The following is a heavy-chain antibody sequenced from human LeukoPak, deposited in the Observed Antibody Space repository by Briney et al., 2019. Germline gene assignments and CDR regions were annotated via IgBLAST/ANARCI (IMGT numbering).Heavy chain of an antibody. D-gene: IGHD3-3*01. CDR3: ARDRNGYYY. J-gene: IGHJ4*02. Sequence: SETLSLTCTVSGGSISSYYWSWIRQPPGRGLDWIGYIYYSGSTNYNPSLKSRVTISLDRSKNQFSLKLSSVTAADTAVYYCARDRNGYYYWGQGTLVTVSS. V-gene: IGHV4-59*01. CDR2: IYYSGST. CDR1: GGSISSYY.